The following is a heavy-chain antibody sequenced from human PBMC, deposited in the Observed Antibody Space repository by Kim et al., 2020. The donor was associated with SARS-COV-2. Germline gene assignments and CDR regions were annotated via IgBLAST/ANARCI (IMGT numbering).Heavy chain of an antibody. CDR1: GFTFDDYA. D-gene: IGHD6-13*01. Sequence: GGSLRLSCAASGFTFDDYAMHWVRQAPGKGLEWVSGISWNSGSIGYADSVKGRFTISRDNAKNSLYLQMNSLRAEDTALYYCAKEGSSSWYYFDYWGQRTLVTVSS. CDR2: ISWNSGSI. CDR3: AKEGSSSWYYFDY. J-gene: IGHJ4*02. V-gene: IGHV3-9*01.